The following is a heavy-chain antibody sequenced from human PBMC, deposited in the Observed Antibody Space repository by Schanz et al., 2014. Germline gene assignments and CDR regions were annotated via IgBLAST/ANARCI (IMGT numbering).Heavy chain of an antibody. J-gene: IGHJ4*02. Sequence: EVQLLESGGGLVQPGGSLRLSCAASGFTFSSYAMSWVRQAPGKGLEWVSGISDNGISTYYADSVKGRFSISRENSKSILYRQMNSLRAEDTAVYYCAKAGSGWSTGGYYYWGQGTLVAVSS. CDR2: ISDNGIST. CDR3: AKAGSGWSTGGYYY. V-gene: IGHV3-23*01. D-gene: IGHD6-19*01. CDR1: GFTFSSYA.